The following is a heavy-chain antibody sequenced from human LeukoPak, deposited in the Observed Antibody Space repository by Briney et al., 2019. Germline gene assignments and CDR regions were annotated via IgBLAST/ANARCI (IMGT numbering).Heavy chain of an antibody. J-gene: IGHJ4*02. CDR2: IIPIFGTA. V-gene: IGHV1-69*13. CDR3: ARGIPNPGDYWLDY. Sequence: SVKVSCKASGGTFSSYAISWVRQAPGQGLEWMGGIIPIFGTANYAQKFQGRVTITADEYTSTAYMELSSLRSEDTAVYYCARGIPNPGDYWLDYWGQGTLVTVSS. D-gene: IGHD4-17*01. CDR1: GGTFSSYA.